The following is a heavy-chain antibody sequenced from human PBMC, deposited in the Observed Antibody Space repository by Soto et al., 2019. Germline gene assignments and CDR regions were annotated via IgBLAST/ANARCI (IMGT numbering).Heavy chain of an antibody. CDR1: GYTFTSYY. CDR2: INPSGGST. J-gene: IGHJ4*02. CDR3: ARHIAAAGSSSVYFDY. Sequence: ASVKVSCKASGYTFTSYYMHWVRQAPGQGLEWMGIINPSGGSTSYAQKFQGRVTMTRDKSTSTVYMELSSLRSEDTAVYYCARHIAAAGSSSVYFDYWGQGTLVTVSS. V-gene: IGHV1-46*01. D-gene: IGHD6-13*01.